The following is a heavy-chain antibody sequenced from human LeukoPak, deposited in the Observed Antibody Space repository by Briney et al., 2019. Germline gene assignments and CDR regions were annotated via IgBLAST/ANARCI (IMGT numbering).Heavy chain of an antibody. Sequence: GGFLRLSCAASGFTFSSYVMSWVRQAPGKGLEWVSGISDSGGSTYYADSVKGRFTISRDNSKNTLYLQMDSLRAEDTAIYYCAKDQTSNRIMDAFDIWGQGTMVTVSS. D-gene: IGHD3-16*01. V-gene: IGHV3-23*01. CDR1: GFTFSSYV. CDR3: AKDQTSNRIMDAFDI. J-gene: IGHJ3*02. CDR2: ISDSGGST.